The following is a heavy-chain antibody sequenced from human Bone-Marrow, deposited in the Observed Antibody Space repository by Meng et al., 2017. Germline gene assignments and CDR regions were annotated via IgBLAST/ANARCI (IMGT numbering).Heavy chain of an antibody. D-gene: IGHD5-24*01. CDR2: IYYSGST. CDR1: GGSISNSY. Sequence: SETLSLTCTVSGGSISNSYWSWIRQPPGKGLEWIGYIYYSGSTNYNPSLKSRVTISVDTPKNKFSLKLSSVTAADTAVYYCARGRDGYNYYFDYWGQGT. J-gene: IGHJ4*02. V-gene: IGHV4-59*01. CDR3: ARGRDGYNYYFDY.